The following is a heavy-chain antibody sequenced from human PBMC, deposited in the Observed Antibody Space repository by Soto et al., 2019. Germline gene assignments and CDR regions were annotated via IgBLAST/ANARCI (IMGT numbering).Heavy chain of an antibody. D-gene: IGHD3-3*01. CDR1: GYDFNIYD. J-gene: IGHJ6*02. CDR2: MTPKRETQ. Sequence: QVHLVQSGAEVKKPGASVKVSCTASGYDFNIYDIHWVRQSTGQGLEWMGWMTPKRETQGYEPKFQGRFTMTRDTSRSAVYMEMSSLGSEDTAVYFCERGRHGFWSGETYYYAMDVWGQGTTVTVSS. V-gene: IGHV1-8*01. CDR3: ERGRHGFWSGETYYYAMDV.